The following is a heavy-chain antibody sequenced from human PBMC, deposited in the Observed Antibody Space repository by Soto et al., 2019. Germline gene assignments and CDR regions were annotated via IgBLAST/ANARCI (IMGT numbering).Heavy chain of an antibody. CDR1: GDSMSSAGFH. V-gene: IGHV4-31*03. CDR2: IYYSGST. D-gene: IGHD2-2*01. CDR3: ARYCSSITCHIKLGNRFDP. Sequence: SETLSLTCTVSGDSMSSAGFHWSWFRQYPGKGLEWIGNIYYSGSTYYNPSLKSRLTISIDTSKNQFSLKLTSVTAADTAVYCCARYCSSITCHIKLGNRFDPWGQGTLVTVSS. J-gene: IGHJ5*02.